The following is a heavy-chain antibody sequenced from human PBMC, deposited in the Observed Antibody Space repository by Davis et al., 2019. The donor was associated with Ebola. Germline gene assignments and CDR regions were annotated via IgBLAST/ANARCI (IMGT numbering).Heavy chain of an antibody. Sequence: GASLKISCKASGYSFTSYWVGWVRQMPGKGLEWMGIIHPGDSDTMYSPSFQGQITISVDKSISTTYLQWSSLKASDSATYYCARGEDNYGWTSGWYFDPWGQGTLVTVSS. J-gene: IGHJ5*02. V-gene: IGHV5-51*01. D-gene: IGHD6-19*01. CDR2: IHPGDSDT. CDR1: GYSFTSYW. CDR3: ARGEDNYGWTSGWYFDP.